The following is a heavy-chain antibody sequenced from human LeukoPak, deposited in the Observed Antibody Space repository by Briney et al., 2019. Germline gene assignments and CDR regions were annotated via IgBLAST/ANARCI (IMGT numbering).Heavy chain of an antibody. Sequence: GGSLRLSCAASEFIFSNYWMHWVRQAPGKGLVWVSRINSDGSTTSYADSVKGRFTISRDSAKNTLYLQMNSLRAEDTAVYYCARDPFRITVASTSPEWGQGTLVTVSS. CDR3: ARDPFRITVASTSPE. D-gene: IGHD6-19*01. CDR2: INSDGSTT. J-gene: IGHJ4*02. V-gene: IGHV3-74*01. CDR1: EFIFSNYW.